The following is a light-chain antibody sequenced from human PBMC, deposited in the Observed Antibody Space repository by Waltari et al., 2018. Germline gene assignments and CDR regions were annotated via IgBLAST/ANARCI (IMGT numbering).Light chain of an antibody. CDR3: QTGGHGTWV. J-gene: IGLJ3*02. CDR1: SGHSSNV. Sequence: QLVLTQSPSASASLGASVKLTCTLSSGHSSNVIAWLPQQPEKGPRYLMKVNSDGSHSKGDRIPDRFSGSSSGAERYLTISSLQSEDEADYYCQTGGHGTWVFGGGTKLTVL. V-gene: IGLV4-69*01. CDR2: VNSDGSH.